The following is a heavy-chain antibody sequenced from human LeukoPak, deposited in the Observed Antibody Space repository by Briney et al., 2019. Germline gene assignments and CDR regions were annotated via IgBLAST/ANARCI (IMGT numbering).Heavy chain of an antibody. D-gene: IGHD6-13*01. V-gene: IGHV3-30*02. Sequence: GGSLRLSCAASGFTFSSYGMHWVRQAPGKGLEWVAFIRYDGSNKYYTDSVKGRFTISRDNSKNTLYLQMNSLRAEDTAVYYCAKGSLSIAAAMVQVYWGQGTLVTVSS. CDR3: AKGSLSIAAAMVQVY. CDR1: GFTFSSYG. CDR2: IRYDGSNK. J-gene: IGHJ4*02.